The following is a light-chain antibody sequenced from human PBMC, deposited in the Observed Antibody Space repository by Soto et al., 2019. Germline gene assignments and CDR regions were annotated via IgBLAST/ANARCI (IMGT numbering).Light chain of an antibody. J-gene: IGLJ2*01. Sequence: QSALTQPASVSGSPGQSITISCTGTSSDVGGYNYVSWYQQHPGKAPKLMIYDVSNRPSGVSNRYSGSKSGNLASLPISAVRAVEEPDDYGVSVTSRCTRVVFGGGSKRTVL. V-gene: IGLV2-14*01. CDR1: SSDVGGYNY. CDR2: DVS. CDR3: VSVTSRCTRVV.